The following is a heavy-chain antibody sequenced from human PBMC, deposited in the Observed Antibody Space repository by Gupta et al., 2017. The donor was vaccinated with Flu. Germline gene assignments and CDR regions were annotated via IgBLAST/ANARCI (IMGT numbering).Heavy chain of an antibody. V-gene: IGHV3-11*06. CDR1: GFPFSDSQ. CDR3: ARDLNWAFLL. D-gene: IGHD2-15*01. Sequence: VQLVESGGGLVQPGGSLRLTCVMSGFPFSDSQMNWIRQAPGKGLEWIAYIGSGSNTDYADSVRGRFTISRVKARDSLFLQMNSLRDEDTDLYYCARDLNWAFLLWGKGANVTVSS. J-gene: IGHJ4*02. CDR2: IGSGSNT.